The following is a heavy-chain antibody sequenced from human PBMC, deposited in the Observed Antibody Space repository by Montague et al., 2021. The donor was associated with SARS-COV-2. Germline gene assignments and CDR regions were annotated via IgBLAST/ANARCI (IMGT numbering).Heavy chain of an antibody. CDR3: ARHPLGYCSSTSCHVG. CDR2: FYYSSNY. CDR1: GGSISSSSYY. V-gene: IGHV4-39*01. Sequence: SETLSLTCTVSGGSISSSSYYWGWIRQPQGKGLVWFSSFYYSSNYYYCPSLKSPLTISVDTSQNQFNLKPSTVTAADTAVYYGARHPLGYCSSTSCHVGWGQGTLVTVSS. J-gene: IGHJ4*02. D-gene: IGHD2-2*01.